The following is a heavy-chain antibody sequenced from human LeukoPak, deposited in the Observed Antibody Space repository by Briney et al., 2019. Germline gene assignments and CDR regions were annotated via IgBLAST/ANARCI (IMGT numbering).Heavy chain of an antibody. D-gene: IGHD4-17*01. CDR3: ASLNDYGDYVRTFDY. CDR1: GGSISSGDYY. V-gene: IGHV4-30-4*01. Sequence: SETLSLTCTISGGSISSGDYYWSWIRQPPGKDLEWIGYIYYSGSTYYNPSLKSRVTISVDTSKNQFSLKLSSVTAADTAVYYCASLNDYGDYVRTFDYWGQGTLVTVSS. CDR2: IYYSGST. J-gene: IGHJ4*02.